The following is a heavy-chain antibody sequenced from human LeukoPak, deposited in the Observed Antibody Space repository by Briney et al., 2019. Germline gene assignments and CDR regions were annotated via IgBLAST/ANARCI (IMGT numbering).Heavy chain of an antibody. J-gene: IGHJ4*02. CDR1: GFTFSSYW. Sequence: GGSLRLSCAGSGFTFSSYWMHWVRHAPGRGLVWVSRINSDGGRTNNADSVKDRFTISRDNAKNTLYLQMNSLRAEDTAVYYCARDKEVATTADLGYWGQGTLVTVSS. D-gene: IGHD5-24*01. CDR2: INSDGGRT. V-gene: IGHV3-74*01. CDR3: ARDKEVATTADLGY.